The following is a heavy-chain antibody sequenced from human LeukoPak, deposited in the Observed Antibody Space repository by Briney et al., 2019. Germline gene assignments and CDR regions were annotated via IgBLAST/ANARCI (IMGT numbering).Heavy chain of an antibody. J-gene: IGHJ4*02. CDR1: AGSFSGYY. D-gene: IGHD3-22*01. Sequence: SETLSLTCAVYAGSFSGYYWSWIRQPPGRGLGWIGEIIHSGSTNYNPSLKSRVTISVDTSKNQFSLKLSSVTAADTAVYYCATSYSSGNFDYWGQGTLVTVSS. CDR2: IIHSGST. CDR3: ATSYSSGNFDY. V-gene: IGHV4-34*12.